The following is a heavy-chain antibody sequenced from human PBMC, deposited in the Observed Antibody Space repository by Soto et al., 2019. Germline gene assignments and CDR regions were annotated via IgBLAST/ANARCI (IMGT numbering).Heavy chain of an antibody. J-gene: IGHJ5*02. D-gene: IGHD3-16*01. Sequence: QVQLVQSGAEVKKPGASVKVSCKASGYTFTSYDINWVRLATGQGLEWMGWMNPNSGNTAYAQKLQGRVTMTRNTTISTAYMEMSSLRSEDTAVYYCARLKEDYAVAWGQGTMVTVSS. CDR3: ARLKEDYAVA. CDR1: GYTFTSYD. CDR2: MNPNSGNT. V-gene: IGHV1-8*01.